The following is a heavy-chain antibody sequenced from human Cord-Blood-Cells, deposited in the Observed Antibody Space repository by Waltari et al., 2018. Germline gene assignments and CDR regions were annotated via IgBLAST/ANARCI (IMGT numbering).Heavy chain of an antibody. Sequence: QVQLQESGPGLVKPSETLSLTCAVSGYSISSGYYWGWIRQPPGKGLEWIGSIYHSGSTYYNPSLKSRVTISVDTSKNHFSLKLSSVTAADTAVYYCARARYSSGWYLNWFDPWGQGTLVTVSS. CDR2: IYHSGST. J-gene: IGHJ5*02. D-gene: IGHD6-19*01. CDR3: ARARYSSGWYLNWFDP. V-gene: IGHV4-38-2*01. CDR1: GYSISSGYY.